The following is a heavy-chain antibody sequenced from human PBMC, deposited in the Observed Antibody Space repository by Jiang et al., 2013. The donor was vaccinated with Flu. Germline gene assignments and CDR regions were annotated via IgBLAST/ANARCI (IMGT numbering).Heavy chain of an antibody. V-gene: IGHV3-30*01. CDR3: ARPTLVVVAASYFDY. D-gene: IGHD2-15*01. Sequence: GGLVKPGGSLRLSCAASGFTFSSYAMHWVRQAPGKGLEWVAVISYDGSNKYYADSVKGRFTISRDNSKNTLYLQMNSLRAEDTAVYYCARPTLVVVAASYFDYWGQGTLVTVSS. CDR1: GFTFSSYA. J-gene: IGHJ4*02. CDR2: ISYDGSNK.